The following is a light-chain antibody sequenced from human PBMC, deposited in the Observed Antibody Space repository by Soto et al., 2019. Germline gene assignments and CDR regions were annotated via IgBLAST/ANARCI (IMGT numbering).Light chain of an antibody. CDR3: QQYASSPYT. CDR2: GAS. V-gene: IGKV3-20*01. CDR1: QSISSSY. Sequence: EIVLTQSPGTLSLSPGERATLSCRASQSISSSYLAWYQQKPGQAPRLLIYGASRRATGIPDRFSGRESGTNFTLTITPLEPEDSAVYFCQQYASSPYTFGQGTKVDIK. J-gene: IGKJ2*01.